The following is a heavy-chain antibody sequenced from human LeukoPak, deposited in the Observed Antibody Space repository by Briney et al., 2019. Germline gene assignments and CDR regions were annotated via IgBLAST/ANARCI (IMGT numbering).Heavy chain of an antibody. CDR3: AKRTAAVGPYFDF. CDR1: GFTFSSYA. V-gene: IGHV3-23*01. J-gene: IGHJ4*02. D-gene: IGHD6-13*01. Sequence: GGSPRLSCAASGFTFSSYAMNWVRQAPGKGLEWVSAISGGGGTTYYAASVKGRFTISRDNSKNTLFLQMNSLRAEDTAVYFCAKRTAAVGPYFDFWGQGTLVTVSS. CDR2: ISGGGGTT.